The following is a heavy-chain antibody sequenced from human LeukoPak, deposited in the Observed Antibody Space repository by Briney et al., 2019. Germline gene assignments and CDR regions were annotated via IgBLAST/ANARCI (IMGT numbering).Heavy chain of an antibody. CDR1: GLTFSGYS. J-gene: IGHJ6*03. Sequence: GGSLRLSCAASGLTFSGYSMNWIRQAPGKGLEWVSYIGSSTMYYADSVKGRFTISRDNAKNSLYLQMNSLRAEDTAVYHCARGRGSSLSYYYMDVWGKGTTVTVSS. D-gene: IGHD6-6*01. V-gene: IGHV3-48*01. CDR2: IGSSTM. CDR3: ARGRGSSLSYYYMDV.